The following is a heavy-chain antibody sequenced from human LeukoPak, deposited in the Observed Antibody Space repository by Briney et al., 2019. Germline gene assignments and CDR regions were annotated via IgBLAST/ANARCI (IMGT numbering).Heavy chain of an antibody. CDR3: ARDRGSIAAAGNWFDP. J-gene: IGHJ5*02. D-gene: IGHD6-13*01. Sequence: GASVKVSCKASGYTFTSYGISWVRQAPGQGLEWMGWISAYNGNTNYAQKLQGRVTMTTDTSTSTAYMELRSLRSDDTAVYYCARDRGSIAAAGNWFDPWGQGTLVTVSS. CDR1: GYTFTSYG. V-gene: IGHV1-18*01. CDR2: ISAYNGNT.